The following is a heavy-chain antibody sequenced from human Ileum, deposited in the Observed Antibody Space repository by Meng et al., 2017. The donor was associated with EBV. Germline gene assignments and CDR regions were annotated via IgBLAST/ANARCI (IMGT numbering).Heavy chain of an antibody. V-gene: IGHV4-59*01. Sequence: QVQLQESGQGLVKPSGTLSLTCDVSGVSISGNYWSWIRQSPVKGLEWIGFFYEGTTNYNPSLKSRVTIAAGPANNQISLRLSSVTSADTAVYYCAKGGQWDPLDSWGRGILVTVSS. CDR3: AKGGQWDPLDS. CDR1: GVSISGNY. D-gene: IGHD1-26*01. J-gene: IGHJ4*02. CDR2: FYEGTT.